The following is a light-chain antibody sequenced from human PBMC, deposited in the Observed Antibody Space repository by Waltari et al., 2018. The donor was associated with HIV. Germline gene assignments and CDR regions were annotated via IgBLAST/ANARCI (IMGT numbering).Light chain of an antibody. CDR1: ASHTGGNT. CDR2: NND. Sequence: QSVVTQPPSASGTPGQRVTMSCSGSASHTGGNTTNSYQHLPQTDPKLLISNNDERPSGVPDRFSASKTGTSASLDISGLQSEDEADYYCATWDDGLSGWVFGGGTKLTVL. J-gene: IGLJ3*02. V-gene: IGLV1-44*01. CDR3: ATWDDGLSGWV.